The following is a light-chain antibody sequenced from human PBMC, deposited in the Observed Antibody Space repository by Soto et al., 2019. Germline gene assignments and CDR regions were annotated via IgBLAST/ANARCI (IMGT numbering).Light chain of an antibody. Sequence: QAVVTQEPSLTVSPGGTVTLTCGSSTGAVTSGHYPYWFQQKPGQAPRTLIYDTTRKHSWTPARFSGSLLGGKAALTLSGAQPEDEAEYHCLLSYSDARVFGGGTKVTVL. CDR1: TGAVTSGHY. V-gene: IGLV7-46*01. J-gene: IGLJ2*01. CDR2: DTT. CDR3: LLSYSDARV.